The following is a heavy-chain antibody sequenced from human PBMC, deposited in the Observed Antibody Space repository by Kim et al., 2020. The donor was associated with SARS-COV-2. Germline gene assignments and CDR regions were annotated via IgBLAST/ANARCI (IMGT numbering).Heavy chain of an antibody. V-gene: IGHV3-30*02. J-gene: IGHJ6*02. D-gene: IGHD2-21*01. Sequence: YDADAVGGRFSISRDNSKNTLYLDINGLRTDDTAIYYCAKYCDYYGMDVWGRGTTVTVSS. CDR3: AKYCDYYGMDV.